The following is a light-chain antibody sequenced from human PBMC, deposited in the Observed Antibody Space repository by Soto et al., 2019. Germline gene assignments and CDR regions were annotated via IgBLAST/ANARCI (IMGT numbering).Light chain of an antibody. Sequence: VMTQSPATLSVSPGERAALYCRASQSFSSNLAWYQQKPGQAPRLLIYHASTRATAVPARFTASGSGTEFTLTISSLQSEDFATYYCQQLNSYPITFGQGTRLEIK. CDR3: QQLNSYPIT. CDR1: QSFSSN. CDR2: HAS. V-gene: IGKV3-15*01. J-gene: IGKJ5*01.